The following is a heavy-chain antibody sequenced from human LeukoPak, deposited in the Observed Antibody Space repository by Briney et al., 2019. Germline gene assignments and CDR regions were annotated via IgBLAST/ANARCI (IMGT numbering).Heavy chain of an antibody. CDR2: IIPILGIA. CDR1: GGTFSSYA. CDR3: ARGSQRIGSSSSLDY. D-gene: IGHD6-13*01. V-gene: IGHV1-69*04. Sequence: ASVKVSCKASGGTFSSYAISWVRQAPGQGLEWMGRIIPILGIANYAQKFQGRVTITADKSTSTAYMELSSLRSEDTAVYYCARGSQRIGSSSSLDYWGQGTLVTVSS. J-gene: IGHJ4*02.